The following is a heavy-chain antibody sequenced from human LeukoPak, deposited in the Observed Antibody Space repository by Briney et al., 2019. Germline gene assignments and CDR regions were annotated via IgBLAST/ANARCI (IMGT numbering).Heavy chain of an antibody. V-gene: IGHV3-21*01. J-gene: IGHJ6*03. Sequence: PGGSLRLSCAASGFTFSSYSMNWVRQAPGKGLEWVSSISSSSSYIYYADPVKGRFTISRDNAKNSLYLQMNSLRAEDTAVYYCARDRRYPYYMDVWGKGTTVTVSS. CDR2: ISSSSSYI. D-gene: IGHD3-9*01. CDR3: ARDRRYPYYMDV. CDR1: GFTFSSYS.